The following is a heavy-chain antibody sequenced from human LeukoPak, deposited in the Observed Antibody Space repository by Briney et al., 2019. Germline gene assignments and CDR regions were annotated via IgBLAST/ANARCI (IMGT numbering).Heavy chain of an antibody. CDR2: IIPIFGTA. CDR3: ARLCRPRNYYYYYGMDV. CDR1: GGTFSSYA. V-gene: IGHV1-69*13. Sequence: EASVKVSCKASGGTFSSYAISWVRQAPGQGLEWMGGIIPIFGTANYAQKFQGRVTITADESTSTAYMELSSLRSEDTAVYYCARLCRPRNYYYYYGMDVWGQGTTVTVSS. D-gene: IGHD2-2*01. J-gene: IGHJ6*02.